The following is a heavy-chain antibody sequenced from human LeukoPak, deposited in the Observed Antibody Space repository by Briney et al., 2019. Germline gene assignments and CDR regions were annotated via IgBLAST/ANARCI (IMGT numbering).Heavy chain of an antibody. V-gene: IGHV3-48*03. CDR1: GFTFSSYE. D-gene: IGHD6-19*01. J-gene: IGHJ4*02. CDR2: ISSSGSAI. Sequence: PGGSLSLSCAASGFTFSSYEMNCVRQAPGKGLEWVSKISSSGSAIYYADSVKGRFTISRDNAKSTLHLQMNSLRAEDTAVYYCARGGSLGYWGQGTLVTVSS. CDR3: ARGGSLGY.